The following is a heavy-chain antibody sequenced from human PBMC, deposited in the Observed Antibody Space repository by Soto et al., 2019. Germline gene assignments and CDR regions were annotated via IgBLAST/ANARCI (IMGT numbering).Heavy chain of an antibody. V-gene: IGHV4-59*08. J-gene: IGHJ4*02. CDR2: IYYSGST. Sequence: SETLSLTCTVSGGSISSYYWSWIRQPPGEGLEWIGYIYYSGSTNYNPSLKSRVTISVDTSKNQFSLKLSSVTAADTAVYYCARQDGYNWGYYFDYWGQGTLVT. CDR1: GGSISSYY. CDR3: ARQDGYNWGYYFDY. D-gene: IGHD5-12*01.